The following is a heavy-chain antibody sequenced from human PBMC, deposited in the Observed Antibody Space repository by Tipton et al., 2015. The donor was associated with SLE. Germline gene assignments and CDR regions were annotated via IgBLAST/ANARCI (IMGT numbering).Heavy chain of an antibody. CDR3: ARGGVVVVVAATRYFDY. Sequence: QSGAEVKKPGASVKVSCTASGYTFTSYGISWVRQAPGQGLEWMGWISAYNGNTNYAQKLQGRVTMTTDTSTSTAYMELRSLRSDDTAVYYCARGGVVVVVAATRYFDYWGQGTLVTVSS. CDR1: GYTFTSYG. J-gene: IGHJ4*02. CDR2: ISAYNGNT. D-gene: IGHD2-15*01. V-gene: IGHV1-18*01.